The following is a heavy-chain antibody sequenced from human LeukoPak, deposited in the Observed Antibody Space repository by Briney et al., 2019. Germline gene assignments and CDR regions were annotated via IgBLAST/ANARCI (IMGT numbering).Heavy chain of an antibody. CDR1: GGSFSGYY. J-gene: IGHJ1*01. CDR3: ARAGSYYVRHFQH. D-gene: IGHD1-26*01. Sequence: PSETLSLTCAVYGGSFSGYYWSWIRQPPGKGLEWIGEINHSGSTNCNPSLKSRVTISVDTSKNQFSLKLSSVTAADTAVYYCARAGSYYVRHFQHWGQGTLVTVSS. V-gene: IGHV4-34*01. CDR2: INHSGST.